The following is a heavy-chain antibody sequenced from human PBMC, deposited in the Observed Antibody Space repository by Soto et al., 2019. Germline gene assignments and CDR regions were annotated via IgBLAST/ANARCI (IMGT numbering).Heavy chain of an antibody. Sequence: QVQLVQSGAEVKKPGASVKVSCKASGYTFNTYNMYWVRQAPGQGLEWMGVINPSIGSTNYAQKFQGRVIMTRDTSTSTVVMELSTLRSDDTAVYYCARLYSGSRLDYWGQGTLVTVSS. V-gene: IGHV1-46*02. CDR2: INPSIGST. CDR1: GYTFNTYN. D-gene: IGHD1-26*01. CDR3: ARLYSGSRLDY. J-gene: IGHJ4*02.